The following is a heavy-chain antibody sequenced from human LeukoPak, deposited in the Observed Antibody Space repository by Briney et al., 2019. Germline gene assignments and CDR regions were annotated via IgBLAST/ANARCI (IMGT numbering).Heavy chain of an antibody. Sequence: SQTLSLTCAISGDSVSSNSAAWNWIRQSPSRGLEWLGRTYYRSKWYNDYAVSVKSRITINPDTSKNQFSLKLSSVTAADTAVYYCARGPPRRGYFDYWGQGTLVTVSS. CDR2: TYYRSKWYN. CDR3: ARGPPRRGYFDY. V-gene: IGHV6-1*01. D-gene: IGHD3-10*01. J-gene: IGHJ4*02. CDR1: GDSVSSNSAA.